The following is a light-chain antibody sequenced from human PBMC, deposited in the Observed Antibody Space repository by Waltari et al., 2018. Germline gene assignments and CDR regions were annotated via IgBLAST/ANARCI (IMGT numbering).Light chain of an antibody. Sequence: QSALTQPASVSGSPGQSITISCTGTSSDVGGYNYVSWYQQHPGKAPKLMIYDGSNRPSGVSNRFSGSKAGNTASLTISGRQAEDEADYYCSSYTSSSSWVFGGGTKLTVL. V-gene: IGLV2-14*03. J-gene: IGLJ3*02. CDR3: SSYTSSSSWV. CDR1: SSDVGGYNY. CDR2: DGS.